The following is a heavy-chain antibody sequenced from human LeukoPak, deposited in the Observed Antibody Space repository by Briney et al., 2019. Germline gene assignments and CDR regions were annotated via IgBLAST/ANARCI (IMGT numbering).Heavy chain of an antibody. D-gene: IGHD2-2*01. J-gene: IGHJ4*02. CDR2: IYQSGST. V-gene: IGHV4-38-2*02. CDR1: GYSISSGYY. CDR3: ARDTPRGRYCSSTSCYDGVRPPVTIDY. Sequence: SETLSLTCTVSGYSISSGYYWGWIRQPPGKGLEWIASIYQSGSTYYNPSLKSRVTISVDTSKNQFSLKLSSVTAADTAVYYCARDTPRGRYCSSTSCYDGVRPPVTIDYWGQGTLVTVSS.